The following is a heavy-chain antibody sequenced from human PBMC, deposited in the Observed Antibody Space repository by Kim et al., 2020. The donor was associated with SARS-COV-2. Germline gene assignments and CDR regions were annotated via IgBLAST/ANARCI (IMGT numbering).Heavy chain of an antibody. D-gene: IGHD2-2*01. CDR2: ISWNSGSI. CDR1: GFTFGDYA. V-gene: IGHV3-9*01. CDR3: AKDTVVPAAVGYRWNYYYGMDV. Sequence: GGSLRLSCVASGFTFGDYAMHWVRQAPGKGLEWVSGISWNSGSIGYADSVKGRFTISRDNAKNSLYLQMNSLRAEDTALYYCAKDTVVPAAVGYRWNYYYGMDVWGQGTTVTVSS. J-gene: IGHJ6*02.